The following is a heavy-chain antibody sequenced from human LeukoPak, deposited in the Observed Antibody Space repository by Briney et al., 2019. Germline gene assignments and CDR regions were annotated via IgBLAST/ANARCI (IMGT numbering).Heavy chain of an antibody. V-gene: IGHV4-38-2*01. Sequence: SETLSLTCAVSGYSISNDYYWGWIRQPPGKGLEWIASIHHSGRTYYNPSPKSRVTISVDTSKNQFSLKLSSVTAADTAVYYCAGPKGGWYSGSRGAFDIWGQGTMVTVSS. CDR1: GYSISNDYY. CDR2: IHHSGRT. D-gene: IGHD1-26*01. J-gene: IGHJ3*02. CDR3: AGPKGGWYSGSRGAFDI.